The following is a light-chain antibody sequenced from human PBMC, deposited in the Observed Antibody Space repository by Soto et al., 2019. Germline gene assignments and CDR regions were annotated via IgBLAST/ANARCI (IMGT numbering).Light chain of an antibody. CDR2: YNN. CDR1: SSDVGGSNF. CDR3: AAWDDTLKRYV. V-gene: IGLV2-14*03. J-gene: IGLJ1*01. Sequence: QSALTQPASVSDSPGQSITISCTGTSSDVGGSNFVSWYQQHPGKPPKLLIYYNNQRPSGVPDRFSGSKSGTSASLAISGLQSEDESDYYCAAWDDTLKRYVFGTGTKLTVL.